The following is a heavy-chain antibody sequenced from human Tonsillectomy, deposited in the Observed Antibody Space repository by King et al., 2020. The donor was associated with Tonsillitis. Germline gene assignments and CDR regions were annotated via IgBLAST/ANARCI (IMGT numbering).Heavy chain of an antibody. Sequence: VQLVESGGGLVQPGGSLRLSCAASGFSFSSYAMNWVRQAPGKGLEWVSSIVGSGASTYYADSVKGRFTISRDNSKKTLYLQMNSLRAGDTAVYYCAKDDYESKVETPLDHWGQGTLVTVSS. CDR3: AKDDYESKVETPLDH. D-gene: IGHD4-23*01. J-gene: IGHJ4*02. CDR1: GFSFSSYA. CDR2: IVGSGAST. V-gene: IGHV3-23*04.